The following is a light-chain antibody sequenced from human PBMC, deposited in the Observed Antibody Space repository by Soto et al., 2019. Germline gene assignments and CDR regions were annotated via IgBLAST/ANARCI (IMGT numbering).Light chain of an antibody. V-gene: IGLV2-14*01. CDR1: SSDVGGYNY. J-gene: IGLJ1*01. Sequence: QSVLTQPASVSGSPGQSITISCTGTSSDVGGYNYVSWYQQHPGKAPKLMIYEVSNRPSGVPNRFSGSKSGNTASLTISGLQAEDEADYYCSSYTSSTFYVFGTGTKVTVL. CDR2: EVS. CDR3: SSYTSSTFYV.